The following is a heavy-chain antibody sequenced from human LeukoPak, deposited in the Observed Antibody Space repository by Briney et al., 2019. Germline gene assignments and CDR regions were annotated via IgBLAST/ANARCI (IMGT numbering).Heavy chain of an antibody. V-gene: IGHV3-30*18. CDR3: AKDPGGYYFDN. Sequence: SGGSLRLSCAASGXTFSSFAMHWVRQAPGKGLEWVAVISFEGRNKYYADSLKGRFTISRDDSKNTLYLQMNSLRGEDTAVYYCAKDPGGYYFDNWGQGTVVTISS. D-gene: IGHD1-14*01. CDR2: ISFEGRNK. J-gene: IGHJ4*02. CDR1: GXTFSSFA.